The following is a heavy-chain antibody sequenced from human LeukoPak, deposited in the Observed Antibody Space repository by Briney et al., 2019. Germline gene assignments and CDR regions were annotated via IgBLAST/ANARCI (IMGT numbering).Heavy chain of an antibody. V-gene: IGHV4-59*12. Sequence: SETLSLTCTVSGDSISSYYCSWIRQPPGKGLEWIGYIYYSGSTSYNPSLKSRVTISLDTSNNQFSLKLRSVTAADTAVYYCARDYGSGRRYYYMDVWGKGTTVTVSS. J-gene: IGHJ6*03. CDR1: GDSISSYY. CDR3: ARDYGSGRRYYYMDV. CDR2: IYYSGST. D-gene: IGHD3-10*01.